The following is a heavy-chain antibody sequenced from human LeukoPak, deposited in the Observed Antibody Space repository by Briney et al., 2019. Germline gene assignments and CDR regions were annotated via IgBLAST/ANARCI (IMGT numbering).Heavy chain of an antibody. CDR2: INPSGGST. D-gene: IGHD3-22*01. CDR1: GYTFTSYY. Sequence: ASVKVSCKASGYTFTSYYMHWVRQAPGQGLEWMGIINPSGGSTSYAQKFQGRVTMTRNTSISTAYMELSSLRSEDTAVYYCARVETVDSSGYNRDDAFDIWGQGTMVTVSS. J-gene: IGHJ3*02. V-gene: IGHV1-46*01. CDR3: ARVETVDSSGYNRDDAFDI.